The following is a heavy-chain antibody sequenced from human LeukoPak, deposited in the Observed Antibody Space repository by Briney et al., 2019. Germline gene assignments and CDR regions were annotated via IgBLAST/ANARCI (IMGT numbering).Heavy chain of an antibody. CDR3: ARQKQISTVTTNNWFDP. CDR2: IYYSGSA. D-gene: IGHD4-17*01. J-gene: IGHJ5*02. CDR1: GGSVSSGSYY. V-gene: IGHV4-61*01. Sequence: PSETLSLTCTVSGGSVSSGSYYWSWIRQPPGKGLEWIGYIYYSGSAKYNPSLKSRVTISIDTSKNQFSLKLSSVTAADTAVYYCARQKQISTVTTNNWFDPWGQGTLVTVSS.